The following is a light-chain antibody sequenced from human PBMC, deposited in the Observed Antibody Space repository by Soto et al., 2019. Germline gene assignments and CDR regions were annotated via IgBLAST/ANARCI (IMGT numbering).Light chain of an antibody. CDR1: QSVRDRY. CDR2: DTS. V-gene: IGKV3-20*01. Sequence: EIVLTQSPGTLSLSPGERATLSCRASQSVRDRYLAWYQQKPGQAPSLLIYDTSTRATGVPDRFSGSGSGTDFDLTISRVEPEDVAIYFCQQYGSSPGTFGQGTKLDI. J-gene: IGKJ1*01. CDR3: QQYGSSPGT.